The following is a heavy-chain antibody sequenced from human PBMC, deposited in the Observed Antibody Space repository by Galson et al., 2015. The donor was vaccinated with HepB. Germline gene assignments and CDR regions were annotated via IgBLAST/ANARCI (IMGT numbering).Heavy chain of an antibody. Sequence: SLRLSCAASGFTFSSYAMSWVRQAPGKGLAWVSAISGSGGSTYYADSVKGRFTISRDNSKNTLYLQMNSLRAEDTAVYYCAKGLDIVVVPAAPTDAFDIWGQGTMVTVSS. D-gene: IGHD2-2*01. V-gene: IGHV3-23*01. CDR1: GFTFSSYA. CDR3: AKGLDIVVVPAAPTDAFDI. CDR2: ISGSGGST. J-gene: IGHJ3*02.